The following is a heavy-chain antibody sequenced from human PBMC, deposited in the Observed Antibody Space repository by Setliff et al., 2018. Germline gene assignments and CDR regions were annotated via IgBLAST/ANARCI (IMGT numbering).Heavy chain of an antibody. CDR3: ATAADFNYYDSSDSGTHYYYYYMDV. V-gene: IGHV1-24*01. CDR2: FDPEDGET. CDR1: GYTLTELS. D-gene: IGHD3-22*01. J-gene: IGHJ6*03. Sequence: AASVKVSCKVSGYTLTELSMHWVRQAPGKGLEWMGGFDPEDGETIYAQKFQGRVTMTEDTSTDTAYMELSSLRSEDTAVYYCATAADFNYYDSSDSGTHYYYYYMDVWGKGTTVTVSS.